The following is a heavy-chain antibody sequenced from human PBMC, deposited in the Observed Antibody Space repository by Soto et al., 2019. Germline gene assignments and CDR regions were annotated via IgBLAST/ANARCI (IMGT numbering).Heavy chain of an antibody. V-gene: IGHV1-69*02. CDR3: ARGGVSGLGYCSGGSCYRGAFDI. CDR1: GGTFSSYT. Sequence: SVKVSCKASGGTFSSYTISWVRQAPGQGLEWMGRIIPILGIANYAQKFQGRVTITADKSTSTAYMELSSLRSEDTAVYYCARGGVSGLGYCSGGSCYRGAFDIWGQGTMVTVSS. D-gene: IGHD2-15*01. J-gene: IGHJ3*02. CDR2: IIPILGIA.